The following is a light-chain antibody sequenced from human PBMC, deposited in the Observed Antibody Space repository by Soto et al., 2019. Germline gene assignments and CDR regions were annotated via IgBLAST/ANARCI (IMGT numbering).Light chain of an antibody. Sequence: DLVMTQSPDNLAVSLGERATINCKSSQSVLYTSNDKNYVAWYQQKPGQHPRLLLYWESTRESGVPDRFTGGGAGTDFTLTTSSLVAEDLAVYYCQQYDSGPCTVGPGTKVDIK. CDR2: WES. V-gene: IGKV4-1*01. CDR1: QSVLYTSNDKNY. CDR3: QQYDSGPCT. J-gene: IGKJ3*01.